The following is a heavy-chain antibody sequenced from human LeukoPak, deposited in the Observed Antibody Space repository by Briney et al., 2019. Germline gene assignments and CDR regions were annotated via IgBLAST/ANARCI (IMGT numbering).Heavy chain of an antibody. J-gene: IGHJ4*02. CDR2: INHSGST. CDR3: ARAHPGVWWLRAGHGGFDY. CDR1: GGSFSGYY. D-gene: IGHD5-12*01. Sequence: PSETLSLTCAVYGGSFSGYYWSWIRQPPGKGLEWIGEINHSGSTNYNPSLKSRVTISVDTSKNQFSLKLSSVTAADTAVYYCARAHPGVWWLRAGHGGFDYWGQGTLVTVSS. V-gene: IGHV4-34*01.